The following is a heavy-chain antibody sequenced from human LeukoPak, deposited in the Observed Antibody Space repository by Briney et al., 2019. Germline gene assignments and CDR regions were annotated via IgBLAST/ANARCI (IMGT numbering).Heavy chain of an antibody. CDR3: AREGQDYDILTGYFDY. D-gene: IGHD3-9*01. J-gene: IGHJ4*02. CDR2: IIPIFGTA. V-gene: IGHV1-69*05. Sequence: SVKVSCKASGGTFSSYAISWVRQAPGQGLEWMGRIIPIFGTANYAQKFQGRVAITTDESTSTAYMELSSLRSEDTAVYYCAREGQDYDILTGYFDYWGQGTLVTVSS. CDR1: GGTFSSYA.